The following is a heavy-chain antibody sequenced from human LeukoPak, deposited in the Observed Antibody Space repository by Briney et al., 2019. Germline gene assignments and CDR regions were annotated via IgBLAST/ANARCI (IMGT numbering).Heavy chain of an antibody. D-gene: IGHD1-26*01. Sequence: GGSLRLSCAAFGFTFRTYAMNWVRQAPGKGLEWVSGISWNSGSIGYADSVKGRFTISRDNAKNSLYLQMNSLRAEDTALYYCTRGSYWRFDYWGQGTLVTVSS. CDR1: GFTFRTYA. CDR2: ISWNSGSI. J-gene: IGHJ4*02. CDR3: TRGSYWRFDY. V-gene: IGHV3-9*01.